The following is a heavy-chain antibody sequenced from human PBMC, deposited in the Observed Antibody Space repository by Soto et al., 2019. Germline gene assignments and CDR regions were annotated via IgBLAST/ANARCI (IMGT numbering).Heavy chain of an antibody. CDR1: GFIFSESA. D-gene: IGHD2-15*01. CDR2: VSTSGRST. J-gene: IGHJ4*02. V-gene: IGHV3-64D*06. Sequence: GSLRLSCSASGFIFSESAIYWVRQVPGKGLEAISAVSTSGRSTYYADSVKDRFTISRDNSKNTLFLQMGSLRPEDTAIYYCVKQAHGLDGVAFDYWGQGTQVTVSS. CDR3: VKQAHGLDGVAFDY.